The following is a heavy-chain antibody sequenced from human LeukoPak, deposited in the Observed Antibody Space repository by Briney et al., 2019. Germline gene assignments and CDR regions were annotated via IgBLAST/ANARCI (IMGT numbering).Heavy chain of an antibody. J-gene: IGHJ4*02. CDR3: ARPRMIFGVYYFDY. Sequence: GASGKVSCKASGGTFSSYAISWVQQAPGQGLEWMGGIIPIFGTANYAQKFQGRVTITADESTSTAYMELSSLRSEDTAVYYCARPRMIFGVYYFDYWGQGTLVTVSS. CDR2: IIPIFGTA. CDR1: GGTFSSYA. D-gene: IGHD3-3*01. V-gene: IGHV1-69*13.